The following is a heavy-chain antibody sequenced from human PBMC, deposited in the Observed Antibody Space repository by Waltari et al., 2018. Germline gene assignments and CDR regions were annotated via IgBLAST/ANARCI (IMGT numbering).Heavy chain of an antibody. CDR2: IYTSGST. Sequence: QVQLQESGPGLVKPSETLSLTCTVSGGSISSYYWSWIRQPAGKGLEWIGRIYTSGSTNYNPPLKSRVTMSVDTSKNQFSLKLSSVTAADTAVYYCAREADYGDNGWFDPWGQGTLVTVSS. CDR3: AREADYGDNGWFDP. CDR1: GGSISSYY. D-gene: IGHD4-17*01. V-gene: IGHV4-4*07. J-gene: IGHJ5*02.